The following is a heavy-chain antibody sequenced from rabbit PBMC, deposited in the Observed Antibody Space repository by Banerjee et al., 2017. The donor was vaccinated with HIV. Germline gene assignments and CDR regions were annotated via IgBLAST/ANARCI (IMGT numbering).Heavy chain of an antibody. V-gene: IGHV1S40*01. CDR1: GFSFSSGYD. D-gene: IGHD4-1*01. J-gene: IGHJ4*01. CDR3: ARDLAGVIGWNFGL. CDR2: IYADSSGTT. Sequence: QSLEESGGDLVKPGASLTLTCKASGFSFSSGYDMCWVRQAPGKGPEWIACIYADSSGTTYYASWAKGRFTISKTSSTTVTLQMTSLTAADTATYFCARDLAGVIGWNFGLWGPGTLVTVS.